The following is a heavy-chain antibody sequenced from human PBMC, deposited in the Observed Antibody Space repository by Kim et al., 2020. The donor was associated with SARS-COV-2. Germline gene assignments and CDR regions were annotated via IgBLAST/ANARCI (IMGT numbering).Heavy chain of an antibody. Sequence: SETLSLTCAVSGGSIISDPHWWSWVRHSPGKGLEWIGEVHHSGSTDYNASVKSRVTISLDRTKNQVSLNVVSVTAADTAIYYCARVYRGGHVDAFDIWG. CDR2: VHHSGST. CDR3: ARVYRGGHVDAFDI. V-gene: IGHV4-4*02. D-gene: IGHD2-21*01. J-gene: IGHJ3*02. CDR1: GGSIISDPHW.